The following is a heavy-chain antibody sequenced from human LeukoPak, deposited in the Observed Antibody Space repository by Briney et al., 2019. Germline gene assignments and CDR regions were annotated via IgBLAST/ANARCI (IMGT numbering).Heavy chain of an antibody. J-gene: IGHJ6*03. CDR3: ARTVGGDYQHYYYYYMDV. D-gene: IGHD4-17*01. CDR1: GYTFTGYY. CDR2: IIRIFGTA. V-gene: IGHV1-69*05. Sequence: SVKVSCKASGYTFTGYYLHWARQAPGQGLEWMGGIIRIFGTANYAQKFQGRVTITTDESTSTAYMELSSLRSEDTAVYYCARTVGGDYQHYYYYYMDVWGKGTTVTVSS.